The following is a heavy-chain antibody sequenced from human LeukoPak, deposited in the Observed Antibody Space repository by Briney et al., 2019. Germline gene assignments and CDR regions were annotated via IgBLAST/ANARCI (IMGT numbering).Heavy chain of an antibody. V-gene: IGHV1-18*01. J-gene: IGHJ6*02. Sequence: ASVKVSCKASGYTFTSYGISWVRQAPGQGLEWMGWISAYNGNTNYAQKLQGRVTMTTGTSTSTAYMELRSLRSDDTAVYYCAREIVGATAEYYYYGMDVWGQGTTVTVSS. CDR1: GYTFTSYG. D-gene: IGHD1-26*01. CDR3: AREIVGATAEYYYYGMDV. CDR2: ISAYNGNT.